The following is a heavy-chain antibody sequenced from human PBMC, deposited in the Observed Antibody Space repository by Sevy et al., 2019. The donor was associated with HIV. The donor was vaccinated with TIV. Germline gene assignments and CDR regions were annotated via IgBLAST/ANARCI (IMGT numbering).Heavy chain of an antibody. J-gene: IGHJ4*02. CDR2: FTGSGTNT. CDR1: GFTFRSYA. D-gene: IGHD6-19*01. V-gene: IGHV3-23*01. CDR3: AKDSILVAGHFDY. Sequence: GGSLRLSCAASGFTFRSYAMSWVRQAPGKGLEWVSSFTGSGTNTFYADSVKGRFTISRDNSKNTLYLQMNSLRAEDTAVYYCAKDSILVAGHFDYWGQGTLVTVSS.